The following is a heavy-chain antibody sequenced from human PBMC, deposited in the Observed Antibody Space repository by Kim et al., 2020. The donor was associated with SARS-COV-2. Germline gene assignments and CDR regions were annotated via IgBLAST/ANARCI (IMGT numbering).Heavy chain of an antibody. D-gene: IGHD3-22*01. V-gene: IGHV3-23*01. CDR3: AKANYYDSSGYQDLDAFDI. Sequence: GQFTISRDNSKNTLYLQMNSLRAEDTAVYYCAKANYYDSSGYQDLDAFDIWGQGTMVTVSS. J-gene: IGHJ3*02.